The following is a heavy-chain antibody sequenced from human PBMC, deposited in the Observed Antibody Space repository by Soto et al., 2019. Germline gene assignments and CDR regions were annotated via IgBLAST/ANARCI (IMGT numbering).Heavy chain of an antibody. J-gene: IGHJ4*02. CDR2: INYSERT. D-gene: IGHD1-26*01. CDR3: ARGSRGSSSPFDY. V-gene: IGHV4-34*01. Sequence: PSETLSLTCAVYGGSFSGYYWSWIRQPPGMGLEWLGEINYSERTNYNPSLKSRVTISADTSKNQFSLNLSSVTAADTAVYCCARGSRGSSSPFDYWGQGNQVTVSS. CDR1: GGSFSGYY.